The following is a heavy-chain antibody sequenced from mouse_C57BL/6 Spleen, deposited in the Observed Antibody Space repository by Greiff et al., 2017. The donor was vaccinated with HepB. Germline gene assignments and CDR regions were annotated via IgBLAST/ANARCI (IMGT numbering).Heavy chain of an antibody. Sequence: VKLQESGPELVKPGASVKISCKASGYAFSSSWMNWVKQRPGKGLEWIGRIYPGDGDTNYNGKFKGKATLTADKSSSTAYMQLSSLTSEDSAVYFCARSYDWGFAYWGQGTLVTVSA. J-gene: IGHJ3*01. CDR2: IYPGDGDT. CDR1: GYAFSSSW. CDR3: ARSYDWGFAY. D-gene: IGHD2-4*01. V-gene: IGHV1-82*01.